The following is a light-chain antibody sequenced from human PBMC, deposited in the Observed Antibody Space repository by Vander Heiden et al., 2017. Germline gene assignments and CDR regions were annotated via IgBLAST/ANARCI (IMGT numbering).Light chain of an antibody. CDR1: QGIGSY. J-gene: IGKJ3*01. V-gene: IGKV1-9*01. Sequence: DIQLTQSPSFLSASVGDRVTITCRASQGIGSYLAWYQQKPGKAPKLLIYGASTLKTGVPSRFSGTGSGTDFTLTISSLQPEDFATYYCQQPESDPLFTFGPGTTVDIK. CDR3: QQPESDPLFT. CDR2: GAS.